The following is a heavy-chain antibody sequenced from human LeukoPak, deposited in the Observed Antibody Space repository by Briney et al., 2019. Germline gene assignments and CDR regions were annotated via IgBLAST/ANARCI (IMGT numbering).Heavy chain of an antibody. D-gene: IGHD3-22*01. V-gene: IGHV3-21*01. CDR1: GFSFSSYT. J-gene: IGHJ4*02. Sequence: GRSLRLSCAASGFSFSSYTMNWVRQAPGKGLAWVSSISSSSSYIYYAESVKGRFTNYRDNAKNSLYLQVNSLRAEDTAVYYCASSMYYYDSSGYYFDYWGQGTLVSVSS. CDR3: ASSMYYYDSSGYYFDY. CDR2: ISSSSSYI.